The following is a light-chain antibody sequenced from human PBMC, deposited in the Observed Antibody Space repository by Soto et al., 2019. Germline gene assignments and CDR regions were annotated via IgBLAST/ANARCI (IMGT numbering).Light chain of an antibody. Sequence: QSALTQPASVSGSPGQSITLSCTGTTNDVGTYNLVSWYQQHPGKAPKLIIYEGFKRPSGVSNRFSGSKSGNTASLTISGLQAEDEADYYCSSYAGSTTYVFGTGTKLIVL. V-gene: IGLV2-23*01. CDR3: SSYAGSTTYV. CDR2: EGF. CDR1: TNDVGTYNL. J-gene: IGLJ1*01.